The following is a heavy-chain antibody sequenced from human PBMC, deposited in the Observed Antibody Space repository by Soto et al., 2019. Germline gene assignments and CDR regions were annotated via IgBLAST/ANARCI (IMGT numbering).Heavy chain of an antibody. J-gene: IGHJ6*03. CDR2: ISANNGNT. D-gene: IGHD3-3*01. Sequence: GASVKVSCKASGYTFTSYGISWVRQAPGQGLEWMGWISANNGNTNYAQKLQGRVTMTRNTSTSTAYKELSSLRSEDTAVYYCARVTFWSGYYIGGLYYMDVWGKGTTVTVSS. CDR1: GYTFTSYG. V-gene: IGHV1-18*01. CDR3: ARVTFWSGYYIGGLYYMDV.